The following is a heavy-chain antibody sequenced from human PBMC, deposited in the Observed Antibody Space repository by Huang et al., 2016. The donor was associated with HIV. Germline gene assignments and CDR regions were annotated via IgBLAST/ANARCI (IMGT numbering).Heavy chain of an antibody. Sequence: QVKLVESGGGVVQPGISLRLSCAASGFTFRTYTFHWVRQAPGKGLECVAGISYNGGKKFYADSGKGRFTISRDNSKNTVYLEVSSPRPEDSAVYYCTREFTTSVQFFDLWGQGTLVTVSS. CDR3: TREFTTSVQFFDL. CDR2: ISYNGGKK. D-gene: IGHD4-4*01. J-gene: IGHJ4*02. CDR1: GFTFRTYT. V-gene: IGHV3-30*04.